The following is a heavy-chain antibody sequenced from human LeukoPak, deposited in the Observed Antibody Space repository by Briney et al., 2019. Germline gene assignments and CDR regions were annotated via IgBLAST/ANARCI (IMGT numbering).Heavy chain of an antibody. CDR3: AKGGPTGSNYFDF. J-gene: IGHJ4*02. D-gene: IGHD1-26*01. CDR1: GFTFSSYA. CDR2: ISGSGGST. V-gene: IGHV3-23*01. Sequence: GGSLRLSCAASGFTFSSYAMSWVRQAPGKGLEWVSAISGSGGSTYYADSVKGRSTISRDNSKTTLYLQMNSLRADDTAVYYCAKGGPTGSNYFDFWGQGTLVTVSS.